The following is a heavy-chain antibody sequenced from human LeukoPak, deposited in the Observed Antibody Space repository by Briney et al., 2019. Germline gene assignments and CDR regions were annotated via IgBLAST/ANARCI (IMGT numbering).Heavy chain of an antibody. Sequence: SETLSLTCAVYGGSFSGYYWSWIRQPPGKGLEWIGEINHSGSTNYNPSLESRVTISVDTSKNQFSLKLSSVTAADTAVYYCARGAVPAKLHYYGMDVWGQGTTVTVSS. CDR2: INHSGST. V-gene: IGHV4-34*01. J-gene: IGHJ6*02. CDR1: GGSFSGYY. D-gene: IGHD2-2*01. CDR3: ARGAVPAKLHYYGMDV.